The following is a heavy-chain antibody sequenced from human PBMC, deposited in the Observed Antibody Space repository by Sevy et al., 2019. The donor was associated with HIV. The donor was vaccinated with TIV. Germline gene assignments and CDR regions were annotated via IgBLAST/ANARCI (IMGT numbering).Heavy chain of an antibody. Sequence: SETLSLTCSVSGVSVSSGGYYWTWIRQSPGKGLEWIAYIYHTGSSTYNPSLKNRVPISVDKSKDQLSLTLNSVTSADTAVYFCARLSGTYYPFDIWGQGTLVTVSS. D-gene: IGHD1-26*01. V-gene: IGHV4-61*08. J-gene: IGHJ4*02. CDR2: IYHTGSS. CDR1: GVSVSSGGYY. CDR3: ARLSGTYYPFDI.